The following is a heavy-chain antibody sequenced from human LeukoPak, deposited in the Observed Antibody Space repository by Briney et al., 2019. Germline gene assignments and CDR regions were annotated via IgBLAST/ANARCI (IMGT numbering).Heavy chain of an antibody. CDR2: IIPIFGTA. D-gene: IGHD3-10*01. CDR3: ARDSSITMVRGVIAAMDV. CDR1: GGTFSSYA. J-gene: IGHJ6*03. Sequence: SVKVSCKASGGTFSSYAISGVRQASGQGLEWMGGIIPIFGTANYAQKVQGRVTITTDESTSTAYMELTSLRSEDTPVSYCARDSSITMVRGVIAAMDVWGKGTTVTVSS. V-gene: IGHV1-69*05.